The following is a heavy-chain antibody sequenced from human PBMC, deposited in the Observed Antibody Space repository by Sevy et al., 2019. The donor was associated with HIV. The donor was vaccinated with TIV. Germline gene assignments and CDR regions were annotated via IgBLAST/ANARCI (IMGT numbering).Heavy chain of an antibody. Sequence: GGSLRLSCAASGFTFSTYTMTWVRQAPGKGLEWVSGISGRRGSTYYADSLKGRFTIFRDKSKSTENLQMNRLSAEDTAVYYCAKGDRTFYGLDVWGQGTTVTVSS. CDR3: AKGDRTFYGLDV. V-gene: IGHV3-23*01. CDR1: GFTFSTYT. D-gene: IGHD2-15*01. CDR2: ISGRRGST. J-gene: IGHJ6*02.